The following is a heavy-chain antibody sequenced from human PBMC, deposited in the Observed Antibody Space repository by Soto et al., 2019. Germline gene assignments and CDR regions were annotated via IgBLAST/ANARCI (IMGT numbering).Heavy chain of an antibody. CDR1: GFSLTTDRVG. V-gene: IGHV2-5*02. Sequence: QITFKESGPTLVKPTQTLTLTCTFSGFSLTTDRVGVGWIRQPPGEALEWLAVIYWDDSKTYRPSLESRLTITKDTSKNQVSRTMTNMDSLDTATYYCAHAYGGRSLYWGQGTLVTVSS. D-gene: IGHD1-26*01. J-gene: IGHJ4*02. CDR2: IYWDDSK. CDR3: AHAYGGRSLY.